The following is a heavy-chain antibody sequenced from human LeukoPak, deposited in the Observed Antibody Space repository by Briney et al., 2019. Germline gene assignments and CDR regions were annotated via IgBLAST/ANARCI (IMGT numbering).Heavy chain of an antibody. Sequence: GGSLSLSCAASGFTFCSYAVSCLRQAPGKGLEWVSAISGSGGSTSYADSVKGRFTISRDNSKNTLYLQMNSLRAEDTAVYYCAKAQGGSGSSPKFHWWGQGPVLSVSS. CDR3: AKAQGGSGSSPKFHW. J-gene: IGHJ1*01. CDR2: ISGSGGST. CDR1: GFTFCSYA. D-gene: IGHD3-10*01. V-gene: IGHV3-23*01.